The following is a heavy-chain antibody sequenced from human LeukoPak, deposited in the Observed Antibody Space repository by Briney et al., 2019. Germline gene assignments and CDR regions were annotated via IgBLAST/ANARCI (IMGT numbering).Heavy chain of an antibody. Sequence: GGSLRLSCAASGFTFSSYAMSWVRQAPGKGLEWVSAISGSGGSTYYADSVKGRFTISRDNSKNTLYLQMNSLRAEDTAVYCCAKARGATLGKLDCWGQGTLVTVSS. CDR2: ISGSGGST. CDR1: GFTFSSYA. J-gene: IGHJ4*02. V-gene: IGHV3-23*01. CDR3: AKARGATLGKLDC. D-gene: IGHD5-12*01.